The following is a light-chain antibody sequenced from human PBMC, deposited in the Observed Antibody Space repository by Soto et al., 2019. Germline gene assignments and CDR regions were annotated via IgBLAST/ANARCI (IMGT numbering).Light chain of an antibody. CDR1: SSDVGAYNY. CDR3: GTWDSSLSAGV. J-gene: IGLJ2*01. Sequence: QSALTQPASVSGSPGQSITISCTGTSSDVGAYNYVSWYQQYPGKAPKLMIYGVTNRPSGVSNRFSGSKTGNTASLTISGLQAEDEADYYCGTWDSSLSAGVFGGGTKVTVL. CDR2: GVT. V-gene: IGLV2-14*01.